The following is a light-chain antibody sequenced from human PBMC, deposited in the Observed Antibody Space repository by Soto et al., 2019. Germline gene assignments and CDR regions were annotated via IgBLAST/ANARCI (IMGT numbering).Light chain of an antibody. V-gene: IGLV3-25*02. CDR3: QSSDSSGTYVV. Sequence: SYELTQPPSVSLSPGKTARIPCSGDALPKQYAYWYQQKPGQAPVLVIYKDNERPSGIPERFSGSSSGTTVTLTISGVQAEDEADYYCQSSDSSGTYVVFGGGTKLTVL. CDR2: KDN. CDR1: ALPKQY. J-gene: IGLJ2*01.